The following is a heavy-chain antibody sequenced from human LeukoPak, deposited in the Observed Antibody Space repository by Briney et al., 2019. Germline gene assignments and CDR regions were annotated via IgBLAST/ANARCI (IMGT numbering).Heavy chain of an antibody. D-gene: IGHD2-8*01. Sequence: GGSLRLSCAASGFTFSNAWMSWVRQAPGKGLEWVGRIKSKTDGGTTDYAAPVKGRFTISRDDSKNTLYLQMNSLKTEDTAVYYCTTETRVYAIPGGDHWGQGTLVTGSS. CDR2: IKSKTDGGTT. CDR1: GFTFSNAW. CDR3: TTETRVYAIPGGDH. V-gene: IGHV3-15*01. J-gene: IGHJ4*01.